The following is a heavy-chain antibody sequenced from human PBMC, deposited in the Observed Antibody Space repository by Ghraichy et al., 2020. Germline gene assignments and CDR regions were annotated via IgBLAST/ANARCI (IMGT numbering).Heavy chain of an antibody. CDR2: ISGSSSYI. J-gene: IGHJ4*02. CDR1: GFTFSSYG. CDR3: ATAGGSSPSRTYYFDC. Sequence: GGSLRLSCAASGFTFSSYGLNWVRQAPGKGLEWVSSISGSSSYIYYADSVKGRFTISRDNTKNSLYLQLNSLRVEDTAVYYCATAGGSSPSRTYYFDCWGQGTLVTVSS. D-gene: IGHD2-2*01. V-gene: IGHV3-21*01.